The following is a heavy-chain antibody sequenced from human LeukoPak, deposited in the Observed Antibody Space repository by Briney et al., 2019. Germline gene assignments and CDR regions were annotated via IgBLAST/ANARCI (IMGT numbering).Heavy chain of an antibody. Sequence: GGSLRLSCAASGFTFSSYWMSWVRQAPGKGLEWVANIKQDGSEKYYVDSVKGRFTISRDNAKNSLYLQMNSLRAEDTAVYYCASESSGWSYGVNYWGQGTLVTVSS. V-gene: IGHV3-7*01. J-gene: IGHJ4*02. D-gene: IGHD6-19*01. CDR1: GFTFSSYW. CDR3: ASESSGWSYGVNY. CDR2: IKQDGSEK.